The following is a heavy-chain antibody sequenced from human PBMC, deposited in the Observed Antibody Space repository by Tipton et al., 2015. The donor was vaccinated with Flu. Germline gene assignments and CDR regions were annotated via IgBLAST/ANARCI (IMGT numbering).Heavy chain of an antibody. CDR1: GGSFSGYY. J-gene: IGHJ3*02. D-gene: IGHD4-17*01. Sequence: TLSLTCAVYGGSFSGYYWSWIRQPPGKGLEWIGEINHSGSTNYNPSLKSRVTISVDTSKNQFSLKLSSVTAADTAVYYCARGPGDGDYNGGVDAFDIWGQGTMVTVSS. V-gene: IGHV4-34*01. CDR2: INHSGST. CDR3: ARGPGDGDYNGGVDAFDI.